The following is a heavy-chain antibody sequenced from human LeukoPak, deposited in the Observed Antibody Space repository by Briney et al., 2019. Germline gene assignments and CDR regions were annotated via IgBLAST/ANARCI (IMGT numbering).Heavy chain of an antibody. J-gene: IGHJ4*02. CDR2: ISAYNGNT. V-gene: IGHV1-18*01. CDR1: GYAFTSYG. D-gene: IGHD6-13*01. Sequence: ASVKVSCKASGYAFTSYGISWVRQAPGQGLEWMGWISAYNGNTNYAQKLQGRVTMTTDTSTSTAYMELRSLRSDDTAVYYCARDVADPSIAAAGILKGDYWGQGTLVTVSS. CDR3: ARDVADPSIAAAGILKGDY.